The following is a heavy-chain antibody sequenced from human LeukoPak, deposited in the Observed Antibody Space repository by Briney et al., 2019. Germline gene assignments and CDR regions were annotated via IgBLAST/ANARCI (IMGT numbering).Heavy chain of an antibody. J-gene: IGHJ5*02. CDR3: AREGFSGYDANWFDP. D-gene: IGHD5-12*01. Sequence: SVKVSCKASGGTFSSYAISWVRQAPGQGLEWMGGIIPIFGTANYAQKFQGRVTITADESTSTAYMELSSLRSEDTAVYYCAREGFSGYDANWFDPWGQRTLVTVSS. CDR1: GGTFSSYA. V-gene: IGHV1-69*13. CDR2: IIPIFGTA.